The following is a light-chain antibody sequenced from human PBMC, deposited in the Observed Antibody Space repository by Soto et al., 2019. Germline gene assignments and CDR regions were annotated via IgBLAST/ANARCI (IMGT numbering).Light chain of an antibody. J-gene: IGKJ2*01. CDR1: QSVSSSY. CDR2: GAS. Sequence: EIVLTQSPGTLSLSPGERATLSCRASQSVSSSYLAWYQHKPGQAPRLLIYGASSRATGIPDRFSGRGSGTDFTLNISRLEPEDFSVYYCQQYGSSLYTFGQGTKLEIK. CDR3: QQYGSSLYT. V-gene: IGKV3-20*01.